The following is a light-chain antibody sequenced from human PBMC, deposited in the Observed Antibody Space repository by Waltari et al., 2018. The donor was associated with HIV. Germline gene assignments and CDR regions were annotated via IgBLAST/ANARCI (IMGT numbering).Light chain of an antibody. Sequence: SYELTQPSSVSVSQGQTARITCTGDVVAKKYARWFQQKPGQAPVLVIYKDSERPSGIPERFSGSSSGTTVTLTISGAQVEDEADYYCYSAADNIGVFGGGTKLTVL. CDR1: VVAKKY. CDR2: KDS. CDR3: YSAADNIGV. V-gene: IGLV3-27*01. J-gene: IGLJ3*02.